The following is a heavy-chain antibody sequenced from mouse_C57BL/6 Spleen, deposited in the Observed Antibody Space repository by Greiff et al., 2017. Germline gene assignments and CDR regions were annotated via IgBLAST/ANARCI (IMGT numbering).Heavy chain of an antibody. Sequence: DVQLVESGGGLVKPGGSLKLSCAASGFTFSSYAMSWVRQTPEKRLEWVATISDGGSYTYYPDNVKGRFTISRDNAKNNLYLQMSHLKSEDTAMYYCARDGDYDGVFAYWGQGTLVTVSA. D-gene: IGHD2-4*01. CDR1: GFTFSSYA. CDR2: ISDGGSYT. J-gene: IGHJ3*01. V-gene: IGHV5-4*01. CDR3: ARDGDYDGVFAY.